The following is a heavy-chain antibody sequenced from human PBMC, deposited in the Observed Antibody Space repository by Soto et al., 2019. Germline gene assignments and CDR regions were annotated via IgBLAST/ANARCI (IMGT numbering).Heavy chain of an antibody. CDR2: IKGDGTST. J-gene: IGHJ4*02. D-gene: IGHD3-16*01. CDR1: GFRFSGYW. Sequence: GGSLRLSCAAAGFRFSGYWMFWVRQVPGKGLMWVSHIKGDGTSTYYADSVRGRFTISRDNSKNTLYLQMNDLRAEDTAIYFCARDWFGVDYWGQGTLVTVSS. CDR3: ARDWFGVDY. V-gene: IGHV3-74*01.